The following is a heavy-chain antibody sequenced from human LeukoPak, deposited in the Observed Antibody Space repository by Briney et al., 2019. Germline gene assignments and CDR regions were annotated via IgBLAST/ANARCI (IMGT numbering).Heavy chain of an antibody. CDR1: GFTFSNAW. V-gene: IGHV3-15*01. CDR2: IKSKTDGGTT. CDR3: ARRYYYGSVDY. D-gene: IGHD3-10*01. J-gene: IGHJ4*02. Sequence: PGGSLRLSCAASGFTFSNAWMSWVRQAPGKGLEWVGRIKSKTDGGTTDYAAPVKGRFTISRDDSKNTLYLQMNSLKTEDTAVYYCARRYYYGSVDYWGQGTLVTVSS.